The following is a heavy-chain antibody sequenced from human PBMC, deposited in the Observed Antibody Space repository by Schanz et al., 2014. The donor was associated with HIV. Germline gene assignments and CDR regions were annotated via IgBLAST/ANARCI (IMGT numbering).Heavy chain of an antibody. Sequence: QVQLVESGGGVVQPGRSLRLSCAASGFNFSSYGMHWVRQAPGKGLEWVAIIGYDGTNKYYADSVKGRFTVSRDNSKNTNTLYLQMNSLRAEDTAVYYCARGEAITYYYHYYGMDVWGQGTTVTVSS. CDR2: IGYDGTNK. J-gene: IGHJ6*02. V-gene: IGHV3-33*01. D-gene: IGHD1-20*01. CDR3: ARGEAITYYYHYYGMDV. CDR1: GFNFSSYG.